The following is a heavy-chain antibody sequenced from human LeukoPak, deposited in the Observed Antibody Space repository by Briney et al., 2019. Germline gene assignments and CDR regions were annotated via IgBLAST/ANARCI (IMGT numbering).Heavy chain of an antibody. CDR3: AKAFGNSDDYYYYMDV. V-gene: IGHV3-23*01. D-gene: IGHD4-23*01. CDR1: GFTFSSYA. Sequence: GGSLRLSCAASGFTFSSYAMRWVRQAPGKGLQWVSTISGSAGSAYYADSVRGRFTISRDSSKNTLSLQMNSLRAEDTAIYYCAKAFGNSDDYYYYMDVWGKGTTVTVSS. J-gene: IGHJ6*03. CDR2: ISGSAGSA.